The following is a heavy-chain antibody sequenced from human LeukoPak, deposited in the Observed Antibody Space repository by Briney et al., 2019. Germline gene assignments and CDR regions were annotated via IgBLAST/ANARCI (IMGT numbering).Heavy chain of an antibody. CDR3: AKDVGLLTGYFDY. J-gene: IGHJ4*02. D-gene: IGHD3-9*01. CDR2: INNSGGWT. CDR1: GFTFDIYA. Sequence: TGGSLRLSCAASGFTFDIYALSWVRQAPGKGLEWVAAINNSGGWTYYADSVKGRFTISRDNSKNTLYLQMNSLRAEDTAVYYCAKDVGLLTGYFDYWGQGTLVTVSS. V-gene: IGHV3-23*01.